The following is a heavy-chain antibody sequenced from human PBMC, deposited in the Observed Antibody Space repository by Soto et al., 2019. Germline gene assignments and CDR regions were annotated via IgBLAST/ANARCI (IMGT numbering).Heavy chain of an antibody. J-gene: IGHJ4*02. V-gene: IGHV3-23*01. CDR2: VSGRGTTT. CDR1: GFRFSTYA. D-gene: IGHD3-16*01. CDR3: VTVGGALYRFFDY. Sequence: EVQLLESGGGLAQPGGSLRLSCAASGFRFSTYAMSWVRQAPGKALEWVSTVSGRGTTTFYADSVKGRFTVSRDNSQNPVYLQMTNLPAEDTALFYCVTVGGALYRFFDYWGQASLVT.